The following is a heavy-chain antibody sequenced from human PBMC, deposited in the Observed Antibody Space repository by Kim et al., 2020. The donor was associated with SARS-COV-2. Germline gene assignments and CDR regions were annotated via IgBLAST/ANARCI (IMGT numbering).Heavy chain of an antibody. J-gene: IGHJ4*02. V-gene: IGHV5-51*01. Sequence: YPGDSDTRYSPSFQGQVTISADKSISTAYLQWSSLKASDTAMYYCALIGDYWGQGTLVTVSS. CDR3: ALIGDY. CDR2: YPGDSDT. D-gene: IGHD2-15*01.